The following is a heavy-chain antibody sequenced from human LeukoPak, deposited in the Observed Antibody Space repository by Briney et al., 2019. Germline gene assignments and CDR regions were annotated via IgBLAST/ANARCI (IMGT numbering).Heavy chain of an antibody. CDR2: IKADGGEK. CDR3: ARGGAARPDF. J-gene: IGHJ4*02. Sequence: PGGSLRLSCAASGLTFSTYWMNWFRQTPGKGLEWVAKIKADGGEKDHVASVKGRFTISRDNAKNSLYLQMNSLRVEDTAVYYCARGGAARPDFWGQGTLVTVSS. D-gene: IGHD6-6*01. CDR1: GLTFSTYW. V-gene: IGHV3-7*01.